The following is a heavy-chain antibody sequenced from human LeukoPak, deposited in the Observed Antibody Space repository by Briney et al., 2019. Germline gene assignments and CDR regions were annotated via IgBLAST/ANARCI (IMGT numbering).Heavy chain of an antibody. CDR2: INHSGST. CDR1: GGSFSGYY. J-gene: IGHJ5*02. CDR3: ARDRGHSSWAFRGKNWFDP. D-gene: IGHD5-18*01. Sequence: SETLSLTCAVYGGSFSGYYWSWIRQPPGKGLEWIGEINHSGSTNYNPSLKSRVTISVDTSKNQFSLKLSSVTAADTAVYYCARDRGHSSWAFRGKNWFDPWGQGTLVTVSS. V-gene: IGHV4-34*01.